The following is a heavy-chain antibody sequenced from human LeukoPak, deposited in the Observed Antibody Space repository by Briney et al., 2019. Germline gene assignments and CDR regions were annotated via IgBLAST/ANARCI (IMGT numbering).Heavy chain of an antibody. J-gene: IGHJ3*02. Sequence: PGGSLRLSCAASAFTLSGYWMTWVRQAPGKGLEWVANINRDGSEKHYVDSVKGRFTISRDNARNSLFLQMDSLRAEDTALYFCARDDGGRYSAGWYDAFGIWGPGTMVTVSS. CDR2: INRDGSEK. V-gene: IGHV3-7*01. CDR1: AFTLSGYW. D-gene: IGHD6-13*01. CDR3: ARDDGGRYSAGWYDAFGI.